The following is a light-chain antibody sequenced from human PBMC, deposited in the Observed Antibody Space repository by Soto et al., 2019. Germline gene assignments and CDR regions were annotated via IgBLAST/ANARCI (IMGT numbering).Light chain of an antibody. J-gene: IGKJ2*01. CDR2: VAS. V-gene: IGKV3-15*01. Sequence: EIVMTQSPATLSVSPGERISLSCWASQSISTDLAWYQQKPGQAPRLLIYVASTRATDIPARFTGSGSGTDFTLTVSSLQSEDFAVYYFQQYHIWPYTFGQGTK. CDR3: QQYHIWPYT. CDR1: QSISTD.